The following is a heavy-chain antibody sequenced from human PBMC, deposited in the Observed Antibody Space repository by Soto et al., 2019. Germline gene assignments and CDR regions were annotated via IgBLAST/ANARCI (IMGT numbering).Heavy chain of an antibody. CDR1: GYTFTSYG. CDR3: ARDWSRYYDSSGLMWFY. D-gene: IGHD3-22*01. V-gene: IGHV1-18*01. CDR2: ISAHNGDT. Sequence: GASVKVSCKASGYTFTSYGISWVRQAPGQGLEWVGWISAHNGDTRYAQNLQSRITMTTDTFTNTAYMELTSLTSDDTAVYYCARDWSRYYDSSGLMWFYWGQGTLVTVSS. J-gene: IGHJ4*02.